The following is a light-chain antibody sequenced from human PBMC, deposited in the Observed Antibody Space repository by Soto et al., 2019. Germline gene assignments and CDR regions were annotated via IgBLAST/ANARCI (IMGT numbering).Light chain of an antibody. CDR1: QSVLYSSNNKNY. V-gene: IGKV4-1*01. Sequence: DIVMTQSPDSLAVSLGERATINCKSSQSVLYSSNNKNYLAWYQQKPGQPPKLLIYWASTRESGVPDRFSGSGSGTDFTLSISTLQAEDVAVYHCQQYFSSPQTFGQGTMVEIK. J-gene: IGKJ1*01. CDR3: QQYFSSPQT. CDR2: WAS.